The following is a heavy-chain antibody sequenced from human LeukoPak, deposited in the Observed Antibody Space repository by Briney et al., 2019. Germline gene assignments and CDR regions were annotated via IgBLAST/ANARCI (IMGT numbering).Heavy chain of an antibody. CDR2: IYYSGST. CDR3: ASLKTVYYGMDV. V-gene: IGHV4-61*01. J-gene: IGHJ6*02. Sequence: SETLSLTCTVSGGSVSSGSYYCSWVRQPPGKGLGWIGYIYYSGSTNYNPSLKSRVTISVDTSKNQFSLRLSSVTAADTAVYYCASLKTVYYGMDVWGQGTTVTVSS. D-gene: IGHD4-17*01. CDR1: GGSVSSGSYY.